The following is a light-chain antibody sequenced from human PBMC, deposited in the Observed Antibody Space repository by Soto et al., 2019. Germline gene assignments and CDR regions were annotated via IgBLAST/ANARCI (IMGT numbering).Light chain of an antibody. V-gene: IGLV2-14*01. CDR2: EVS. Sequence: QSALTQPASVSGSPGQSITISCTGTSYDVGAYNYVSWYQQHPGKAPKLMISEVSNRPSGIPNRFSGSKSGNTASLTISGLQAEDEADYYCNSYTIASTWVFGGGTKLTVL. J-gene: IGLJ3*02. CDR1: SYDVGAYNY. CDR3: NSYTIASTWV.